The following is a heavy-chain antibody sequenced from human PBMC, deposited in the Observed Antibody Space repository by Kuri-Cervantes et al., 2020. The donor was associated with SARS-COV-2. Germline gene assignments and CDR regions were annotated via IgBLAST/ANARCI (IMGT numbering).Heavy chain of an antibody. D-gene: IGHD6-19*01. Sequence: ASVKVSCKASGGTLNTYSFSWVRQAPGQGLEWLGWINIGRGHTKYSQKFQGRVTITRDTSASTAYMELTSLRSEDTAVYYCAKSPYNSGFDAWGQGTQVTVSS. CDR2: INIGRGHT. J-gene: IGHJ4*02. CDR3: AKSPYNSGFDA. V-gene: IGHV1-3*04. CDR1: GGTLNTYS.